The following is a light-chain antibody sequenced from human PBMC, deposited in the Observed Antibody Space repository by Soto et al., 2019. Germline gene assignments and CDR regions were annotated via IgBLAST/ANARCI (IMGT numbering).Light chain of an antibody. J-gene: IGLJ1*01. CDR2: EVN. CDR3: TSYTSSNTLYV. CDR1: SSDVGGYNY. V-gene: IGLV2-8*01. Sequence: SVLTQPPSASGSPGQSVAISCTGTSSDVGGYNYVSWYQQHPGKAPKLMIYEVNKRPSGVPDRFSGSKSGNTASLTVSGLQAEDEADYYCTSYTSSNTLYVFGTGTKVTVL.